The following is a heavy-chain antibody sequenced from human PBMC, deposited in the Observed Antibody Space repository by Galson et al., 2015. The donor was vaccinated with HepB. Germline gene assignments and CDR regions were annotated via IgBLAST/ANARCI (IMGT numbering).Heavy chain of an antibody. V-gene: IGHV4-31*03. Sequence: TLSLTCTVSGGSISSGGYYWSWIRQHPGKGLEWIGYIYYSGSTYYNPSLKSRVTISVDTSKNQFSLKLSSVTAADTAVYYCARDTVRTDIVVVPAATDYYGMDVWGQGTTVTVSS. CDR2: IYYSGST. D-gene: IGHD2-2*01. J-gene: IGHJ6*02. CDR3: ARDTVRTDIVVVPAATDYYGMDV. CDR1: GGSISSGGYY.